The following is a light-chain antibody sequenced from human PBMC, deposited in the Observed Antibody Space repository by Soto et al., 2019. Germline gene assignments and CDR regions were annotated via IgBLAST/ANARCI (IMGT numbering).Light chain of an antibody. V-gene: IGLV2-8*01. CDR1: SSDVGGYNF. J-gene: IGLJ1*01. CDR3: NPYAGSNIYV. Sequence: ALTQPPSASGSPGQSVTISCTGTSSDVGGYNFVSWYQHHPGKAPKLIIYEVNKRPSWVPNRFSGSKSGNTASLTVSGLQSEDEADYYCNPYAGSNIYVFGTGTKLTVL. CDR2: EVN.